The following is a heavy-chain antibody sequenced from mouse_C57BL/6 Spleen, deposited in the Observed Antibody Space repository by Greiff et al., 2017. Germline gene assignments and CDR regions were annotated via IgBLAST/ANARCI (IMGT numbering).Heavy chain of an antibody. V-gene: IGHV5-16*01. Sequence: EVKLVESEGGLVQPGSSMKLSCTASGFTFSDYYMAWVRQVPEKGLEWVANINHDGSSTYYLDSLKSRFIISRDNAKNILYLQMSSLKSEDTATYYCAVRGDYYAMDYWGRGTSVTVSS. J-gene: IGHJ4*01. D-gene: IGHD2-14*01. CDR1: GFTFSDYY. CDR3: AVRGDYYAMDY. CDR2: INHDGSST.